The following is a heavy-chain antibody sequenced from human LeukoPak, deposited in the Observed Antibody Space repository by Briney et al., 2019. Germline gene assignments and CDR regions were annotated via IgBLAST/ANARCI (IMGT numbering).Heavy chain of an antibody. CDR2: ISAYNGNT. D-gene: IGHD1-26*01. CDR3: ARDLRSGSYTDYYYYYYMDV. V-gene: IGHV1-18*01. Sequence: ASVKVSCKASGSTFTSYGISWVRQAPGQGLEWMGWISAYNGNTNYAQKLQGRVTMTTDTSTSTAYMELRSLRSDDTAVYYCARDLRSGSYTDYYYYYYMDVWGKGTTVTVSS. J-gene: IGHJ6*03. CDR1: GSTFTSYG.